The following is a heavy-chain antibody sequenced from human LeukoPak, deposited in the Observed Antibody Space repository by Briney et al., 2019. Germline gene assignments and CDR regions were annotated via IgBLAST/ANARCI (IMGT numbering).Heavy chain of an antibody. Sequence: SGGSLRLSCAASGFTFSAYGMHWVRQAPGKGLEWVAVISFDGSSKDYAESVRGRFTVSRDNSKNTLYLQMNSLRAEDTAVYYCARRAGAYSHPYDYWGQGTLVTVSS. D-gene: IGHD4/OR15-4a*01. CDR1: GFTFSAYG. J-gene: IGHJ4*02. V-gene: IGHV3-30*03. CDR2: ISFDGSSK. CDR3: ARRAGAYSHPYDY.